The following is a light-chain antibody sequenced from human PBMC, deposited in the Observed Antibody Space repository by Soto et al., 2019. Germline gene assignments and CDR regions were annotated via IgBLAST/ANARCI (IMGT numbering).Light chain of an antibody. J-gene: IGKJ1*01. CDR3: QHFGSSSWT. CDR2: GAS. Sequence: ESVLTQSLGTLSLSPGEKAILSCRASQSVSSSYLAWYQQKPGQAPRLLIYGASSRATGIPDRFSGSGSGTDFTLTVSRLEPEDFAVYYCQHFGSSSWTFGQGTKVDIK. V-gene: IGKV3-20*01. CDR1: QSVSSSY.